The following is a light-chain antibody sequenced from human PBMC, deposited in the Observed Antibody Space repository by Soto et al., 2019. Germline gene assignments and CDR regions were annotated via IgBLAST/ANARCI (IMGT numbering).Light chain of an antibody. J-gene: IGKJ4*01. CDR1: QSVLYSSNNKNY. V-gene: IGKV4-1*01. CDR2: WAS. Sequence: DIVMTQSPDSLAVSLGERATINCKSSQSVLYSSNNKNYLAWYQQKPGQPPKLLIYWASTRESGVPDRFSGSGSGTDFTLTINSLQSEDFAVYYCQPYNNWPLTFGGGTKVDI. CDR3: QPYNNWPLT.